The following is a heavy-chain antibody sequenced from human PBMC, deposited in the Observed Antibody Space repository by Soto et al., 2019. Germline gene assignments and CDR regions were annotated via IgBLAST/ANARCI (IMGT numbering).Heavy chain of an antibody. CDR3: ARLEYSSGWYPNWFDP. CDR1: GYSISSSNW. J-gene: IGHJ5*02. Sequence: SETLSLTCAVSGYSISSSNWWGWIRQPPGKGLEWIGYIYYSGTTYYNPSLKSRVTMSVDTSKNQFSLKLTSVTAADTAVYYCARLEYSSGWYPNWFDPWGQGTLVTVSS. CDR2: IYYSGTT. D-gene: IGHD6-13*01. V-gene: IGHV4-28*01.